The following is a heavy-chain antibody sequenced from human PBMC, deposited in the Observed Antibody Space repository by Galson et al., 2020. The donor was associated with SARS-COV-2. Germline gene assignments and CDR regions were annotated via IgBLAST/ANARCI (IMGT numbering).Heavy chain of an antibody. D-gene: IGHD1-26*01. V-gene: IGHV3-23*01. CDR3: AKRARGSYARINWFDP. CDR1: GFTFSSYA. CDR2: ISGSGGST. Sequence: GGSLRLSCAASGFTFSSYAMSWVRQAPGKGLEWVSAISGSGGSTYYADSVKGRFTISRDNSKNTLYLQMNSLSAEDTAVYYCAKRARGSYARINWFDPWGQGTLVTVSS. J-gene: IGHJ5*02.